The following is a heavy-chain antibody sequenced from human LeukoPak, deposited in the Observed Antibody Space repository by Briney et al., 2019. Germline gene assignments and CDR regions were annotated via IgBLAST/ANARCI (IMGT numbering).Heavy chain of an antibody. CDR3: ARVEALRCFDWLGD. D-gene: IGHD3-9*01. Sequence: GASVKVSCKASGYTFTSYGISWVRQAPGQGLEWMGWISAYNGNTNYAQKLQGRVTMTTDTSTSTAYMELRSLRSDDTAVYYCARVEALRCFDWLGDWGQGTLVTVSS. CDR1: GYTFTSYG. V-gene: IGHV1-18*01. CDR2: ISAYNGNT. J-gene: IGHJ4*02.